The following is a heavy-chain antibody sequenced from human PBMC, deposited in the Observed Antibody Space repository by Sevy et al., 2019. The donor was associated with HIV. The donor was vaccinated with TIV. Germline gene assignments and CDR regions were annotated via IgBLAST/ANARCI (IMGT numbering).Heavy chain of an antibody. J-gene: IGHJ3*02. V-gene: IGHV3-21*01. CDR1: GFTFSTYT. CDR3: ARPYGSGSWEAFDI. CDR2: ISGSSNYI. D-gene: IGHD3-10*01. Sequence: GGSLRLSCAASGFTFSTYTMNWVRQAPGKGLEWVSSISGSSNYIDYADSLKGRFTISRDNAKNSLYLQMNSLRAEDTALYYCARPYGSGSWEAFDIWGQGTMVTVSS.